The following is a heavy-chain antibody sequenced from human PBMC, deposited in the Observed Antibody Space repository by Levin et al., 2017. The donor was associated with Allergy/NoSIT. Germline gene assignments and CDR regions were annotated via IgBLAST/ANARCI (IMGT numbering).Heavy chain of an antibody. J-gene: IGHJ1*01. CDR1: GGSFSGYY. CDR3: ARGQGATMVRGVISKAEYFQH. D-gene: IGHD3-10*01. CDR2: INHSGST. V-gene: IGHV4-34*01. Sequence: SQTLSLTCAVYGGSFSGYYWSWIRQPPGKGLEWIGEINHSGSTNYNPSLKSRVTISVDTSKNQFSLKLNSVTAADTAVYYCARGQGATMVRGVISKAEYFQHWGQGTLVTVSS.